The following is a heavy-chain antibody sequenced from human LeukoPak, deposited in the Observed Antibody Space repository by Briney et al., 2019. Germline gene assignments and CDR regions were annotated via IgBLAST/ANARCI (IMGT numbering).Heavy chain of an antibody. J-gene: IGHJ5*02. CDR2: IIPIFGTA. Sequence: SVKVSCKASGGTFSSYAISWVRQAPGQGLEWMGGIIPIFGTANYAQKFQGRVTITADESTSTAYMELSSLRSEDTAVYYCARTIFGVVIPTENWFDPWGQGTLVTVSS. V-gene: IGHV1-69*13. D-gene: IGHD3-3*01. CDR1: GGTFSSYA. CDR3: ARTIFGVVIPTENWFDP.